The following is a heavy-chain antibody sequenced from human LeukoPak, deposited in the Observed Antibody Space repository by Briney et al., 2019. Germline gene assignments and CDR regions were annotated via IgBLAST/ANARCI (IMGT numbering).Heavy chain of an antibody. D-gene: IGHD4-23*01. CDR1: GFTFSSYW. J-gene: IGHJ4*02. V-gene: IGHV3-74*01. CDR3: TRDPYGGNGDY. CDR2: VNSDGTTT. Sequence: PGGSLRLSRAASGFTFSSYWMHWVRQAPGKGLVWVSRVNSDGTTTDYADSVKGRFTISRDNAKNTLYLQMNILRAEDTAVYYCTRDPYGGNGDYWGQGTLVTVSS.